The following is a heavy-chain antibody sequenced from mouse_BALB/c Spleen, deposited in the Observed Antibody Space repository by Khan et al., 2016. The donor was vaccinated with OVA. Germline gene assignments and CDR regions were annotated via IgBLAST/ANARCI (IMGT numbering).Heavy chain of an antibody. CDR1: GYTFPEYT. D-gene: IGHD3-3*01. J-gene: IGHJ4*01. CDR2: INPKNGGT. V-gene: IGHV1-18*01. Sequence: VQLQQSGPELVKPGASVKISRKTSGYTFPEYTVHWVKQSLGKSLDWIGVINPKNGGTAYNQKFKGKATLTVDKSSSTAYMEFRSLTSEDSAVYSCTRDAGRYWGQGTSVTVAS. CDR3: TRDAGRY.